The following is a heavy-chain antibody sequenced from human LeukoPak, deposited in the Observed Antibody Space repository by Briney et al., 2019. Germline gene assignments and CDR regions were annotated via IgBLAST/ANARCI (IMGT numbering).Heavy chain of an antibody. J-gene: IGHJ4*02. D-gene: IGHD1-26*01. Sequence: GGSLRLSCAASGFTVSSNYMSWVRQAPGKGLEWVSVIYSGGSTYYADSAKGRFTISRDNSKNTLYLQMNSLRAEDTAVYYCARASSDILDYWGQGTLVTVSS. V-gene: IGHV3-53*01. CDR3: ARASSDILDY. CDR1: GFTVSSNY. CDR2: IYSGGST.